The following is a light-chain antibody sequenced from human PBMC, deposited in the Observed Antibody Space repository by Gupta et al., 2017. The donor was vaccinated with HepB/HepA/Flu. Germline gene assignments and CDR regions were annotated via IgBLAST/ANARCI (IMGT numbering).Light chain of an antibody. CDR2: TDN. Sequence: QAGLTQPPSVSKALGQTATITCTGNSFNVGNQGSDWLQQHPDHPPKLLFYTDNNRPSGISGRFSASKSANTASLTITVLEPEDEGDYFCSALNCSLNGWVFGGGTKLTVL. CDR1: SFNVGNQG. CDR3: SALNCSLNGWV. V-gene: IGLV10-54*02. J-gene: IGLJ3*02.